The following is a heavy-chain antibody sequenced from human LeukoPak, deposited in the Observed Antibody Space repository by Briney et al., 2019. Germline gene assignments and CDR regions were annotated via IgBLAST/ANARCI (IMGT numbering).Heavy chain of an antibody. CDR1: GGSISSSNW. D-gene: IGHD3-22*01. CDR2: IYHSGST. J-gene: IGHJ5*02. V-gene: IGHV4-4*02. Sequence: SGTLSLTCAVSGGSISSSNWWSWVRQPPGKGLEWIGEIYHSGSTNYNPSLKSRVTISVDKSKNQFSLKLSSVTAADTAVYYCASHPPTYYYDSGGYYYSWPWGQGTLVTVSS. CDR3: ASHPPTYYYDSGGYYYSWP.